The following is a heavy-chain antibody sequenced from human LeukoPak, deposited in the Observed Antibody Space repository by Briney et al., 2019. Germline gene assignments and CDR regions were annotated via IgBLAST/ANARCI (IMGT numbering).Heavy chain of an antibody. V-gene: IGHV3-20*04. CDR1: GFTFDDYG. J-gene: IGHJ6*02. D-gene: IGHD2-15*01. CDR3: ARDPHTADIVVVVAATSWYYGMDV. CDR2: INWNGGST. Sequence: PGGSLRLSCAASGFTFDDYGMSWVRQAPGKGLEWVSGINWNGGSTGYADSVKGRFTISRDNSKNTLYLQMNSLRAEDTAVYYCARDPHTADIVVVVAATSWYYGMDVWGQGTTVTVSS.